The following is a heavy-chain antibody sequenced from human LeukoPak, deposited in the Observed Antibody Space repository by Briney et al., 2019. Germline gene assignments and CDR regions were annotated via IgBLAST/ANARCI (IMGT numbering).Heavy chain of an antibody. CDR2: ISSSSSTI. CDR1: GFTFSDSF. CDR3: ARDRAGVTAHFDY. D-gene: IGHD2-21*02. J-gene: IGHJ4*02. V-gene: IGHV3-11*04. Sequence: GGSLRLSCAASGFTFSDSFMSWIRQAPGKGLEWVSYISSSSSTIYYADSVKGRFTISRDNAKNSLYLQMNSLRAEDTAVYYCARDRAGVTAHFDYWGQGTLVTVSS.